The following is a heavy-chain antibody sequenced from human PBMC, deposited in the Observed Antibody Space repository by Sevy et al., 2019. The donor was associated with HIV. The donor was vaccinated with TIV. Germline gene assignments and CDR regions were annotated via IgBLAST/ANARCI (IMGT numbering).Heavy chain of an antibody. CDR3: TRDGGGDYFDY. CDR2: ISYDGGKT. CDR1: GFTFRRYA. D-gene: IGHD2-15*01. Sequence: GGSLRLSCAASGFTFRRYAMHWVRQAPGQGLESVAVISYDGGKTYHADSVKGRFTISRDNSENTLYLQMNSLRAEDTAVYYCTRDGGGDYFDYWRLGTLVTVSS. V-gene: IGHV3-30*04. J-gene: IGHJ4*02.